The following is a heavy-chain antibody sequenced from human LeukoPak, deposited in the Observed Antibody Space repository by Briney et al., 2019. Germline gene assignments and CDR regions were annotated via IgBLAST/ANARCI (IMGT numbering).Heavy chain of an antibody. CDR2: IKQDGSEK. J-gene: IGHJ6*02. D-gene: IGHD4-17*01. CDR3: ARLRGFYGDYQPDYYGMDV. Sequence: GESLRLSCAASGFTFSSYWMSWVRQAPGKGLEWVANIKQDGSEKYYVDSVKGRFTISRDNAKNSLYLQMNSLRAEDTAVYYCARLRGFYGDYQPDYYGMDVWGQGTTVTVSS. V-gene: IGHV3-7*01. CDR1: GFTFSSYW.